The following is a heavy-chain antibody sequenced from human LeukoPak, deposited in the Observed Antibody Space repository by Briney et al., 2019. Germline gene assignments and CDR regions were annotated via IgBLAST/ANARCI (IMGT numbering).Heavy chain of an antibody. J-gene: IGHJ4*02. D-gene: IGHD2-21*02. V-gene: IGHV4-34*01. Sequence: PSETLSLTCAVYGGSFSGYYWSWIRQPPGKGLEWIGEINHSGSTNYNPSLKSRVTISVDTSKNQFSLKLSSVTAADTAVYYCARVGVVMTELFDYWGQGTLVTVSS. CDR1: GGSFSGYY. CDR3: ARVGVVMTELFDY. CDR2: INHSGST.